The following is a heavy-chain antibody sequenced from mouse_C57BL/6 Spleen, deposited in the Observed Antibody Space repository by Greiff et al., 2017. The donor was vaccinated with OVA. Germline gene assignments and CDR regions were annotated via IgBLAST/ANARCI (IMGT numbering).Heavy chain of an antibody. J-gene: IGHJ2*01. CDR2: ISSGGDYI. D-gene: IGHD3-1*01. V-gene: IGHV5-9-1*02. CDR3: TRGPYLGDY. CDR1: GFTFSSYA. Sequence: EVKLQESGEGLVKPGGSLKLSCAASGFTFSSYAMSWVRQTPEKRLEWVAYISSGGDYIYYADTVKGRFTISRDNARNTLYMQMSSRKSVYTAMYYCTRGPYLGDYWGQGTTLTVS.